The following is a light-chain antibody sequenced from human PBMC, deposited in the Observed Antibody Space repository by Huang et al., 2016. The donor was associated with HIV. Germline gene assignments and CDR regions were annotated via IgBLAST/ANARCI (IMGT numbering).Light chain of an antibody. CDR1: QRVRSD. CDR3: QQSDTSPQT. J-gene: IGKJ2*01. V-gene: IGKV3-20*01. Sequence: EIVLTQSPGTLSLSPGERATLSCRASQRVRSDVAGYQQKPGQAPRLLSYGASTRATGIPDRFSGSGSGTDFTLTISRLEPEDCAVYYCQQSDTSPQTFGQGTKLEIK. CDR2: GAS.